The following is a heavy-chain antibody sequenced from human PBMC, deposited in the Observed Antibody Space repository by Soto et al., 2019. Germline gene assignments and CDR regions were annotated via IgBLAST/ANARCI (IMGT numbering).Heavy chain of an antibody. CDR1: GFTFSSYW. CDR3: ARDRAAAAVDY. J-gene: IGHJ4*02. Sequence: SLRLSCAASGFTFSSYWMHWVRQAPGKGLVWVSRINSDGSTTSYADSVKGRFTISRDNAKNTLYLQMNSLRAEDTAVYYCARDRAAAAVDYWGQGTLVTVSS. V-gene: IGHV3-74*01. D-gene: IGHD6-13*01. CDR2: INSDGSTT.